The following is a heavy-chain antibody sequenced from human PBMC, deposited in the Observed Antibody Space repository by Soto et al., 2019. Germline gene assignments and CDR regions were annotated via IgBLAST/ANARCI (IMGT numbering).Heavy chain of an antibody. Sequence: PAETLSITCTVSGFSVSICCYYWSWIRHHPGKGLEWIGYIYYSGSTYYNPSLKSRVTISLDTSNNQFSLKLSSVTAADTAVYYCARGIAGAFDIWGQGTMVTVSS. CDR2: IYYSGST. V-gene: IGHV4-31*03. D-gene: IGHD6-13*01. J-gene: IGHJ3*02. CDR3: ARGIAGAFDI. CDR1: GFSVSICCYY.